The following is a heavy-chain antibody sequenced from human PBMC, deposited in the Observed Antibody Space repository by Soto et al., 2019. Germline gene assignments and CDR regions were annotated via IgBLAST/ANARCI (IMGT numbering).Heavy chain of an antibody. Sequence: GSLRLSCAASGFTFSSYAMNWVRQASGKGLEWVSSISGSDGRTYYAESVKGRFTISRDDSKNTLYLQMNSLRAEDTAVYYCAKNYYDNSGYSDCWGQGTLVTVSS. V-gene: IGHV3-23*01. J-gene: IGHJ4*02. CDR1: GFTFSSYA. CDR2: ISGSDGRT. CDR3: AKNYYDNSGYSDC. D-gene: IGHD3-22*01.